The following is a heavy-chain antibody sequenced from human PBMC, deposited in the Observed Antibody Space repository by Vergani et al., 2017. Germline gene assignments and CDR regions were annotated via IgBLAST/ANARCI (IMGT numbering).Heavy chain of an antibody. J-gene: IGHJ4*02. V-gene: IGHV1-18*01. CDR3: ARDLRGAGIVGATTLDY. CDR1: GYTFTSYG. Sequence: QVQLVQSGAEVQKPGASVKVSCKASGYTFTSYGISWVRQAPGQGLEWMGWISAYNGNTNYAQKLQGRVTMTTDTSTSTAYMELRSLRSDDTAVYYCARDLRGAGIVGATTLDYWGQGTLVTVSS. CDR2: ISAYNGNT. D-gene: IGHD1-26*01.